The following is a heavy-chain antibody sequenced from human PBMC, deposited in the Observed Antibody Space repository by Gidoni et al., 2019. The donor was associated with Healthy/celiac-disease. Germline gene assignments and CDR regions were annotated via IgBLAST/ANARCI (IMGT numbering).Heavy chain of an antibody. D-gene: IGHD2-15*01. CDR2: ISYDGSNK. V-gene: IGHV3-30-3*01. J-gene: IGHJ4*02. CDR3: ARGGGGSFRLDY. Sequence: QVTLVEYGGGVVQPGRSLRRSCSASGFTFSSYAMHWVRQAPGKGLECVEVISYDGSNKYYADSVKGRFTITSDNSKNTLYLQMNSLRAEDTAVYYCARGGGGSFRLDYWGQGTLVTVSS. CDR1: GFTFSSYA.